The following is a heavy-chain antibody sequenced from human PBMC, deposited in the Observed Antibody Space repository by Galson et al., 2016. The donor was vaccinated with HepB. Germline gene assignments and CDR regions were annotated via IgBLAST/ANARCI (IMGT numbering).Heavy chain of an antibody. Sequence: SVKVSCKAFGGSFSSHAISWVRQAPGQGLEWMGGIIPTVDTAKYAQKFQGRVTITADESTTTIYMDVSSLRYEDTAVHYCARGLGYDDGMDVWGQGTTVTVSS. CDR3: ARGLGYDDGMDV. V-gene: IGHV1-69*13. J-gene: IGHJ6*02. CDR1: GGSFSSHA. CDR2: IIPTVDTA. D-gene: IGHD5-12*01.